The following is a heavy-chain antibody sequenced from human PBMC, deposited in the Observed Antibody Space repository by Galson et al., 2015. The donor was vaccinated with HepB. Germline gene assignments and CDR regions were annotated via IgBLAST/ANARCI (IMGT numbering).Heavy chain of an antibody. J-gene: IGHJ6*01. D-gene: IGHD2/OR15-2a*01. Sequence: SLRLSCAASGFTFSGYYMHWVRQVPGQGLMWIARIDGDGSKIGYADSVKGRFTVSRDNAKNMLYPQLDSLRAEDTGVYYCARGNRDVWGQGTTVTVSS. CDR1: GFTFSGYY. CDR3: ARGNRDV. CDR2: IDGDGSKI. V-gene: IGHV3-74*01.